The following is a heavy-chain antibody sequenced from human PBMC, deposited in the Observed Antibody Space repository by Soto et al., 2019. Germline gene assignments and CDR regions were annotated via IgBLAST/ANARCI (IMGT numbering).Heavy chain of an antibody. Sequence: HPGGSLRLSCAASGFTFSRYGMHWVRQAPGKGLEWVAVMSYDGTNKYYADSVKGRFTISRDNSKNTLYLQMSSLRAEDTAVYYCAKDLADTSSAYYYYYALDVWGQRTTVTVSS. V-gene: IGHV3-30*18. J-gene: IGHJ6*02. CDR2: MSYDGTNK. D-gene: IGHD6-6*01. CDR3: AKDLADTSSAYYYYYALDV. CDR1: GFTFSRYG.